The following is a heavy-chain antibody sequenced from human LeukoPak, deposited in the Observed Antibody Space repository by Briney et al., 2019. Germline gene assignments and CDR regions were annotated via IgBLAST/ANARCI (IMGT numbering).Heavy chain of an antibody. CDR1: GHTFTVYY. CDR3: ARDQRRGSTSSYLSDY. V-gene: IGHV1-2*02. D-gene: IGHD2-2*01. Sequence: ASVKVSCKTSGHTFTVYYMHWVRQAPGQGLEWMGWINPNSGGTNYAQNFQDRVSMTRDTSISTAYMELSRLKSDDTAVYYCARDQRRGSTSSYLSDYWGQGTLVTVSS. J-gene: IGHJ4*02. CDR2: INPNSGGT.